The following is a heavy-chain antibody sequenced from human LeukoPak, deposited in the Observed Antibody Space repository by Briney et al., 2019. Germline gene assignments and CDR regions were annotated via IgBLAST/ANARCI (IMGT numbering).Heavy chain of an antibody. CDR1: GGSISSGGYS. J-gene: IGHJ3*02. CDR3: ARGDGDYGDAFDI. Sequence: PSQTLSLTCAVSGGSISSGGYSWSWIRQPPGKGLEWIGYIYDSGSTYYNPSLKSRVTISVDRSKNQFSLKLSSVTAADTAVYYCARGDGDYGDAFDIWGQGTMVTVSS. CDR2: IYDSGST. V-gene: IGHV4-30-2*01. D-gene: IGHD4-17*01.